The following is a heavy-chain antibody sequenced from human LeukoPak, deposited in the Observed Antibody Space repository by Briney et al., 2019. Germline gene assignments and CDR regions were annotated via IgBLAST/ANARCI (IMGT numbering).Heavy chain of an antibody. D-gene: IGHD4-23*01. CDR2: IYPGDSDT. Sequence: GESLKISCKASGYSFTDYWIVWVRQMPGKGLEWMGAIYPGDSDTRYSPSLDGQVTISAEKSVSTTYLQWSSLQASDTAMYYCARPSSLYGGTSEEYWGQGTLVTVSS. J-gene: IGHJ4*02. CDR3: ARPSSLYGGTSEEY. V-gene: IGHV5-51*01. CDR1: GYSFTDYW.